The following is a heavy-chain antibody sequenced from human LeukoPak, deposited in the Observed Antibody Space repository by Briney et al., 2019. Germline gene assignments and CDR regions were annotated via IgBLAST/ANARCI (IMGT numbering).Heavy chain of an antibody. V-gene: IGHV5-10-1*01. CDR3: ARLGVYGGNYYYLDS. J-gene: IGHJ4*02. Sequence: GESLKISCKGSGYSFTSYWINWVRQMPGKGLELMGKIDPSDSYTYYSPSFQGHVAISADKSISTAYLQWSSLEASDTAVYYCARLGVYGGNYYYLDSWGQGTLVTVSS. D-gene: IGHD1-26*01. CDR1: GYSFTSYW. CDR2: IDPSDSYT.